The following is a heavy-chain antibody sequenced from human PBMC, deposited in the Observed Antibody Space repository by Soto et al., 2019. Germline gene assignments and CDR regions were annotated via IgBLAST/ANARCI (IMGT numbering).Heavy chain of an antibody. CDR1: GDAVSSPYY. V-gene: IGHV4-4*02. D-gene: IGHD6-19*01. J-gene: IGHJ4*02. Sequence: QVQLQESGPGLVKPSGTLSLTCAVSGDAVSSPYYWCWVRQPPGKGLEWIGEVFHTGTTSYNPSLSSRVTISMDKSINQFSLDLSSVTAADTAVYNCARSAGWYAVHSWGPGTLVIVSS. CDR2: VFHTGTT. CDR3: ARSAGWYAVHS.